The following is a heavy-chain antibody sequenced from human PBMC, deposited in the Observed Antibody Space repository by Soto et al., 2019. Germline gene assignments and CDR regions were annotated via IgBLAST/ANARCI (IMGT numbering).Heavy chain of an antibody. D-gene: IGHD5-12*01. CDR3: ARDPGYSGYESYYYAMDV. Sequence: ASVKVSCKASGYTFNSYYMHWVRQAPGQGLEWMGWINPNSGGTNYAQKFQGWVTMTRDTSISTAYMELSRLRSDDTAVYYCARDPGYSGYESYYYAMDVWGEGTTVTVSS. J-gene: IGHJ6*04. CDR2: INPNSGGT. CDR1: GYTFNSYY. V-gene: IGHV1-2*04.